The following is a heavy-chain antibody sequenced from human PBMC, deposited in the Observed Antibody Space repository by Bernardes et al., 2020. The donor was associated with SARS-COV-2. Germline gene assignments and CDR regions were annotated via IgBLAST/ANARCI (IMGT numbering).Heavy chain of an antibody. D-gene: IGHD3-16*02. CDR3: AKGWGYDYLWGSYLHGMDV. J-gene: IGHJ6*02. V-gene: IGHV3-23*01. CDR2: ISGSGGST. CDR1: GFTFSSYA. Sequence: GGSLRLSCAASGFTFSSYAMSWVRQAPGKGLEWVSAISGSGGSTYYADSVKGRFTISRDNSKNTLYLQMNSLRAEDTAVYYCAKGWGYDYLWGSYLHGMDVWGQGTTVTVSS.